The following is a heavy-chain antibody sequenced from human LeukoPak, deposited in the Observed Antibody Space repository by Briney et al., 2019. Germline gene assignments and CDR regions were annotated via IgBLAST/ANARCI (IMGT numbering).Heavy chain of an antibody. J-gene: IGHJ3*02. CDR2: ISSSSSYI. CDR1: GFTFSSYS. Sequence: PGGSLRLSCAASGFTFSSYSMNSVRQAPGKGLEWVSSISSSSSYIYYADSVKGRFTISRDNAKNSLYLQMNSLRAEDTAVYYCARGLGDGNYDSNPDAFDIWGQGTMVTVSS. D-gene: IGHD3-22*01. CDR3: ARGLGDGNYDSNPDAFDI. V-gene: IGHV3-21*01.